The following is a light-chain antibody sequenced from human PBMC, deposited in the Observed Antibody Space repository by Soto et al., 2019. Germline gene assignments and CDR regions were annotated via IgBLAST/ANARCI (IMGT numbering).Light chain of an antibody. J-gene: IGKJ1*01. V-gene: IGKV3-15*01. Sequence: IVMTQSPATLSVSPGERATLSCRASQSVGSNLAWYQQKPGQAPRLVIYGASTRATAIPARFSGGGSGTESTLTVSSLQSEDFAIYYCQHYMQWPRTFGQGPKVDSK. CDR2: GAS. CDR1: QSVGSN. CDR3: QHYMQWPRT.